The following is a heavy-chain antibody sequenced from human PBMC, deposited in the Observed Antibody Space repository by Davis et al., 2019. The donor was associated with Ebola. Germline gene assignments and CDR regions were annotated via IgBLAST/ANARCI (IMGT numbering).Heavy chain of an antibody. D-gene: IGHD2-2*03. CDR2: IYPGDSDT. Sequence: GESLKTSCQGSGYSLTSYWIGWVRQMPGKGLEWMGIIYPGDSDTRYSPSFQGQVTISADKSISTAYLQWSSLKASDTAMYYCARSEALYGYFDYWGQGTLVTVSS. J-gene: IGHJ4*02. V-gene: IGHV5-51*01. CDR3: ARSEALYGYFDY. CDR1: GYSLTSYW.